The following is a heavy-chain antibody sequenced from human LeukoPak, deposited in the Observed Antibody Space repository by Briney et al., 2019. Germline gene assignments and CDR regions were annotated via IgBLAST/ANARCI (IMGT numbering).Heavy chain of an antibody. CDR1: GFTFNRYG. CDR2: ISFDGKVS. CDR3: AKDLVGATEGYYYYGMDV. V-gene: IGHV3-30*18. J-gene: IGHJ6*02. D-gene: IGHD1-26*01. Sequence: GGSLRLSCAASGFTFNRYGMHWVRQAPGKGLEWVAVISFDGKVSYYADSVKGRFTIPRDNSKNTLYLQMNSLRAEDTAVYYCAKDLVGATEGYYYYGMDVWGQATTVTVSS.